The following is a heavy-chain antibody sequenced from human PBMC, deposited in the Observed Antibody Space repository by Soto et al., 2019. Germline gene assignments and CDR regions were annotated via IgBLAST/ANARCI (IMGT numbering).Heavy chain of an antibody. V-gene: IGHV3-73*01. CDR3: TRSIVVVVAAMGDAFDI. J-gene: IGHJ3*02. Sequence: GGSLRLSCAASGFTFSGSAMHWVRQASGKGLEWVGRIRRKDNSYATAYAASVKGRFPTSRDDSKNTAYLQMNSLKTEDTAVYYCTRSIVVVVAAMGDAFDIWGQGTMVTVSS. D-gene: IGHD2-15*01. CDR2: IRRKDNSYAT. CDR1: GFTFSGSA.